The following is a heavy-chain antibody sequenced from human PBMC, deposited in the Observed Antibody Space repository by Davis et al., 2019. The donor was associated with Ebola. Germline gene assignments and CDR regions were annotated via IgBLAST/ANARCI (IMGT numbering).Heavy chain of an antibody. V-gene: IGHV3-23*01. Sequence: GGSLRLSCSASGFTFTTFAMNWVRQAPGKGLEWVSSITGSGGGTHYGDSVKGRFTVSRDNSKKTVFLQMNSLRAEDTAVYYWARGSLTVTGTLDFWGQGTPVTVSS. CDR1: GFTFTTFA. CDR3: ARGSLTVTGTLDF. D-gene: IGHD1-14*01. J-gene: IGHJ4*02. CDR2: ITGSGGGT.